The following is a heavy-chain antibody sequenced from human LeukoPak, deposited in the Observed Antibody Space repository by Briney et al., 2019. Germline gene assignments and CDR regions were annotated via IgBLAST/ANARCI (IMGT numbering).Heavy chain of an antibody. V-gene: IGHV4-39*07. CDR3: AKGTSSGWYYFDY. CDR1: GGSISSSSYY. J-gene: IGHJ4*02. CDR2: IYHSGDT. D-gene: IGHD6-19*01. Sequence: TSETLSLTCTVSGGSISSSSYYWGWIRQPPGKGLEWIGSIYHSGDTYYNPSLKSRVTISVDTSKNQFSLKLDSVTAADTAVYYCAKGTSSGWYYFDYWGQGTLVTVSS.